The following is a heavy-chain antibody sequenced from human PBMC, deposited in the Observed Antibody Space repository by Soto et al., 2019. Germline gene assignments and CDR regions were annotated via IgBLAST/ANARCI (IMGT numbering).Heavy chain of an antibody. CDR3: TLLGFGGSGYYYYGMDV. D-gene: IGHD3-10*01. Sequence: GGSLILSCAASGFTFSNAWMNWVRQAPGKGLEWVGRIKSKTDGGTTDYAAPVKGRFTISRDDSKNTLYLQMNSLKTEDTAVYYCTLLGFGGSGYYYYGMDVWGQGTTVTVSS. CDR2: IKSKTDGGTT. CDR1: GFTFSNAW. V-gene: IGHV3-15*07. J-gene: IGHJ6*02.